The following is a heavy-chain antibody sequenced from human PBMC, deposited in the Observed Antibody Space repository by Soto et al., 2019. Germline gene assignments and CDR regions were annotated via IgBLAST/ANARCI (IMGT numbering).Heavy chain of an antibody. J-gene: IGHJ6*02. Sequence: QVQLVESGGGLVKPGGSLRLSCAASGFTFSDYYMSWIRQAPGKGLEWVSYISSSSSYTNYADSVKGRFTISRDNAKNSLYLQMNSLRAEDTAVYYCARGTDIVVVVTTNGMDVWGQGTTVTVSS. CDR3: ARGTDIVVVVTTNGMDV. D-gene: IGHD2-15*01. CDR2: ISSSSSYT. CDR1: GFTFSDYY. V-gene: IGHV3-11*06.